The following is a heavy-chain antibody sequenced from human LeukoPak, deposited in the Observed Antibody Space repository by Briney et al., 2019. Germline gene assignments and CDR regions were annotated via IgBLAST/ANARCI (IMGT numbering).Heavy chain of an antibody. CDR1: GFTFSSYA. J-gene: IGHJ4*02. CDR2: ISGSGGST. Sequence: GGSLRLPCAASGFTFSSYAMSWVRQAPGKGLEWVSAISGSGGSTYYADSVKGRFTISRDNSKNTLYLQMNSLRAEDTAVYYCAKGRSMVQVLDYWGQGTLVTVSS. D-gene: IGHD3-10*01. V-gene: IGHV3-23*01. CDR3: AKGRSMVQVLDY.